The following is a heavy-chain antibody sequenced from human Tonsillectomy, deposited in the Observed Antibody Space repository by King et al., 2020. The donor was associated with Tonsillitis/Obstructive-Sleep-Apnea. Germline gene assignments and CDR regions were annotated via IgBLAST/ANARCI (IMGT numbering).Heavy chain of an antibody. CDR3: AKDKHDSSGYSFGMDV. J-gene: IGHJ6*02. D-gene: IGHD3-22*01. Sequence: VQLVESGGVVVQPGGSLRLSCAASGFTFDDYTMHWVRQSPGKGLEWVSLISWNGGSTYYADSVKGRFTISRDNSKNSLFLQINSLRTEDTALYYCAKDKHDSSGYSFGMDVWGQGTTVTVSS. CDR2: ISWNGGST. CDR1: GFTFDDYT. V-gene: IGHV3-43*01.